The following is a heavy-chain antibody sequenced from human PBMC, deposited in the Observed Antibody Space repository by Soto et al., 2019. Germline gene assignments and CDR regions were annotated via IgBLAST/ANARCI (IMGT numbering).Heavy chain of an antibody. V-gene: IGHV4-34*01. J-gene: IGHJ4*02. CDR2: INHGERA. D-gene: IGHD5-12*01. Sequence: LFLTCAVYCVSFSGYYWSWIRRPPEKGLEWIGEINHGERASYNPFLKDRVTISLDTSNNHFSLNLTSVTAAYSAVHYCARCYEFHRAAXWGQGTPVTVSX. CDR1: CVSFSGYY. CDR3: ARCYEFHRAAX.